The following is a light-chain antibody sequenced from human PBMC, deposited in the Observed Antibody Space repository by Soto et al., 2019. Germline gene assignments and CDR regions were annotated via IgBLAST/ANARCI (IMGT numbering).Light chain of an antibody. J-gene: IGKJ1*01. CDR2: SAT. CDR3: LQDHDYPRT. Sequence: AIQMTQSPTSLSASVGDRVIITCRASQDISKDLGWYQQKPGKAPKFLIYSATSTQSGVPSTFSGSGFGTDFTFTISRLQPEDFATYYCLQDHDYPRTFGQGTKVEF. V-gene: IGKV1-6*01. CDR1: QDISKD.